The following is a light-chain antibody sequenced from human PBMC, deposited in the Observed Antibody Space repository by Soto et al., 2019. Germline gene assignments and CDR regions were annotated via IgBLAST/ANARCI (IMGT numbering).Light chain of an antibody. CDR2: GAA. J-gene: IGKJ2*01. V-gene: IGKV3-20*01. CDR3: QPFGGSEILWYS. Sequence: EILLTQSPGTLYLSPGERATLSCSASQTRSSTYLAWYQQKPGQDPRLLIYGAASRATGVPARFSGSGSWTDFTLTICRLEPVDFAVYYSQPFGGSEILWYSFGQGTKLHLK. CDR1: QTRSSTY.